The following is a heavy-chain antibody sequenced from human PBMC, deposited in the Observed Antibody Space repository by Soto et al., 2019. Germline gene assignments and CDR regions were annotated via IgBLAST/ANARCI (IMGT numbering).Heavy chain of an antibody. D-gene: IGHD3-22*01. CDR2: ISWNSGSI. CDR3: AKDPSDDYYDSSGQFDY. CDR1: GFTFDDYA. J-gene: IGHJ4*02. V-gene: IGHV3-9*01. Sequence: EVQLVESGGGLVQPGRSLRLSCAASGFTFDDYAMHWVRQAPGKGLEWVSGISWNSGSIGYADSVKGRFTISRDNAKNSLYLQMNSLRAEDTALYYCAKDPSDDYYDSSGQFDYWGQGTLVTVSS.